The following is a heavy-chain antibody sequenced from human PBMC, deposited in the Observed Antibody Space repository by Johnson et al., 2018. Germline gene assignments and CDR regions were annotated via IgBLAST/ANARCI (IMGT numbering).Heavy chain of an antibody. CDR1: GFTFSNYG. Sequence: QVQLVESGGGVVQPGGSLRLSCAASGFTFSNYGMHWVRQAPGKGLEWVALIWYDGNSKNHADSIKGRFTISRNNSKNTLYLQMNSLRAEETAVYYCAKDLGPLWGSGYRYFQHWGQGTLVTVSS. CDR2: IWYDGNSK. J-gene: IGHJ1*01. CDR3: AKDLGPLWGSGYRYFQH. V-gene: IGHV3-33*06. D-gene: IGHD5-12*01.